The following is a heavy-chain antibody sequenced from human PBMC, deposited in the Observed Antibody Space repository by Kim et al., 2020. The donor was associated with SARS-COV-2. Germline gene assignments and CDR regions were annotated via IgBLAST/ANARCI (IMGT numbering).Heavy chain of an antibody. CDR1: GYTFTSYG. Sequence: ASVKVSCKASGYTFTSYGISWVRQAPGQGLEWMGWISAYNGNTNYAQKLQGRVTMTTDTSTSTAYMELRSLRSDDTAVYYCARPLRGTYYYGSGSYNFDYWGQGTLVTVSS. CDR2: ISAYNGNT. CDR3: ARPLRGTYYYGSGSYNFDY. D-gene: IGHD3-10*01. J-gene: IGHJ4*02. V-gene: IGHV1-18*01.